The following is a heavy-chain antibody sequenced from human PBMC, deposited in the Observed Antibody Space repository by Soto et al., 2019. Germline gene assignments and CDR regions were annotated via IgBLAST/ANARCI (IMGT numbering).Heavy chain of an antibody. CDR3: ARDHPHSYVIYYFDY. CDR2: IYSSGST. CDR1: GGSITNYY. D-gene: IGHD5-18*01. J-gene: IGHJ4*02. Sequence: QVQLQESGPGLVKPSETLSLTCTVSGGSITNYYWSWIRQPPGKGLEWIGYIYSSGSTNYNPSLKRRVTISADTSKNQVSLKLTSVTAADTAVYYCARDHPHSYVIYYFDYWGQGTLVTVSS. V-gene: IGHV4-59*01.